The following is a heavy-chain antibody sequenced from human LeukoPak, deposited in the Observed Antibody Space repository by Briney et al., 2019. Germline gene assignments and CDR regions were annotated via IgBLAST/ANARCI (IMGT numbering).Heavy chain of an antibody. Sequence: PGRSLRLSCAASGFTFSSYAMHWVRQAPGKGLEWVAVISYDGSNKYYADSVKGRFTISRDNSKNTLYLQMNSLRAEDTAVYYCAKITWRVVTGTTEDNWFDPWGQGTLVTVSS. CDR3: AKITWRVVTGTTEDNWFDP. V-gene: IGHV3-30-3*02. J-gene: IGHJ5*02. CDR1: GFTFSSYA. CDR2: ISYDGSNK. D-gene: IGHD1-7*01.